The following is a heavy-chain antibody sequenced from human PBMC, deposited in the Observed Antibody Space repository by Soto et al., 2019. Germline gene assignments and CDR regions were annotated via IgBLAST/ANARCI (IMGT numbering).Heavy chain of an antibody. Sequence: QVQLVQSGAEVKKPGASVKVSCKASGYSFTMSGISWVRQAPGQGLEWMGWISTESHNTNYPHKLQGRVTMTTDTSEMTAYMELRSLRFDDTAVYYCVRDDNHAFDVWGQGTLVTVSS. J-gene: IGHJ4*02. D-gene: IGHD3-16*01. CDR3: VRDDNHAFDV. CDR1: GYSFTMSG. CDR2: ISTESHNT. V-gene: IGHV1-18*01.